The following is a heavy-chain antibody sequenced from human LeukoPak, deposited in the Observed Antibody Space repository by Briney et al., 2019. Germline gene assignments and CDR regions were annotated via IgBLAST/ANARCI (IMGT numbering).Heavy chain of an antibody. Sequence: GGSLRLSCAASGFTFSTYAMNWVRQVPGKGLEWVSGISGSGGGTYYADSVRGRFTISRDNSKNTLYLQMNSLGAEDTAVYYCTTITSSGSDWGQGTLVTVSS. CDR2: ISGSGGGT. CDR1: GFTFSTYA. V-gene: IGHV3-23*01. CDR3: TTITSSGSD. D-gene: IGHD3-10*01. J-gene: IGHJ4*02.